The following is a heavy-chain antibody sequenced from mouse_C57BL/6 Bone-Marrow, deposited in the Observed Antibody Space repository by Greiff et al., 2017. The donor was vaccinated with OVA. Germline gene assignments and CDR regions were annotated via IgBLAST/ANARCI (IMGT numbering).Heavy chain of an antibody. D-gene: IGHD1-1*01. J-gene: IGHJ4*01. V-gene: IGHV1-64*01. Sequence: QVQLQQPGAELVKPGASVKLSCKASGYTFTSYWMHWVKQRPGQGLEWIGMIHPNSGSTNYNEKFKSKATLTVDKSSSTAYMQLSRLTSEDSAVYYCKITTVGGDYWGQGTSVTVSS. CDR2: IHPNSGST. CDR1: GYTFTSYW. CDR3: KITTVGGDY.